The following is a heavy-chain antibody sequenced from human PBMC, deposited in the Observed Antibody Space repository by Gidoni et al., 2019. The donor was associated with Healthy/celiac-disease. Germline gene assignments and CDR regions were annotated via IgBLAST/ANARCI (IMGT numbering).Heavy chain of an antibody. CDR3: TTDADCGGDCYSPTQDY. J-gene: IGHJ4*02. Sequence: EVQLVESGGGLVKPGGSFRLSCAASGFTFSNAWMSWVRQAPGKGLEWVGRIKSKTDGGTTDYAAPVKGRFTISRDDSKNTLYLQMNSLKTEDTAVYYCTTDADCGGDCYSPTQDYWGQGTLVTVSS. CDR2: IKSKTDGGTT. V-gene: IGHV3-15*01. CDR1: GFTFSNAW. D-gene: IGHD2-21*01.